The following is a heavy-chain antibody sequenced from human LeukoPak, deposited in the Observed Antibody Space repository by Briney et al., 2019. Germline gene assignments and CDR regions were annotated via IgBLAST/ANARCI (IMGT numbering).Heavy chain of an antibody. V-gene: IGHV4-61*02. Sequence: PSETPSLTCSVSGGSISSGSYYWSWIRQPAGKGLEWIGRIYTSGSPNYNPSLKSRVPITVDTSQNHFSLKLSPVTPADPPVYYCARSYSSGWTPNYYFDYWGQGTLVTVSS. CDR2: IYTSGSP. CDR3: ARSYSSGWTPNYYFDY. CDR1: GGSISSGSYY. D-gene: IGHD6-19*01. J-gene: IGHJ4*02.